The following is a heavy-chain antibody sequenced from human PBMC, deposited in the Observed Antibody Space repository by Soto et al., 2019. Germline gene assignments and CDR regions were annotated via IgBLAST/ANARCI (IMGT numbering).Heavy chain of an antibody. CDR3: AKGRGQNWNFDS. D-gene: IGHD1-1*01. CDR1: GFTFSSYA. Sequence: EVQLLESGGGSVQPGGSLRLSCAASGFTFSSYAMHWVRRPPGKGLEWVSSISGSGGTAYYADSVKGRFSISRDSLVNTLYLQMTSLRAEDTAVYYCAKGRGQNWNFDSWGQGTLVTVSP. CDR2: ISGSGGTA. J-gene: IGHJ5*01. V-gene: IGHV3-23*01.